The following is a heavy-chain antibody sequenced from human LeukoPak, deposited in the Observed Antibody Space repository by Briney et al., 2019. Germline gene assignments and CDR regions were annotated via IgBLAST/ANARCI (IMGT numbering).Heavy chain of an antibody. D-gene: IGHD4-23*01. Sequence: SETLSLTCAVYGGSFSGYYWSWIRQPPGKGLEWIGEINHSGSTNYNPSLKSRVTISVDKSKNQFSLKLSSVTAADTAVYYCARLEVVTPLNAFDIWGQGTMVTVSS. CDR2: INHSGST. CDR3: ARLEVVTPLNAFDI. CDR1: GGSFSGYY. J-gene: IGHJ3*02. V-gene: IGHV4-34*01.